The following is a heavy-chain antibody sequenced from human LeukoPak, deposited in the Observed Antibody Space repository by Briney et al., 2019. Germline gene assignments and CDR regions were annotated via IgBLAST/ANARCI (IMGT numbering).Heavy chain of an antibody. Sequence: GGSLRLSCAASGFTFSNYALHWVRQAPGKGLEYVSAISSNGGRTYYANSVKGRFTISRDNSKNPLYLQMGSLRDEDMAVYYCARAPESSSWYYFDYWGQGTLVTVSS. J-gene: IGHJ4*02. CDR3: ARAPESSSWYYFDY. D-gene: IGHD6-13*01. V-gene: IGHV3-64*01. CDR1: GFTFSNYA. CDR2: ISSNGGRT.